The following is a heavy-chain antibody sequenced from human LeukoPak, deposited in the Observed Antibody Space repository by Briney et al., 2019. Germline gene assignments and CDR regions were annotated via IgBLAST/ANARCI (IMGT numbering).Heavy chain of an antibody. J-gene: IGHJ4*02. CDR1: GGSISSYY. D-gene: IGHD1-26*01. CDR2: IYYSGST. Sequence: SETLSLTCTVSGGSISSYYWSWIRQPPGKGLEWIGYIYYSGSTNYNPSLKSRVTISVDTSKNQFSLKLSSVTAADTAVYYCARLDSGSYYGWGQGTLVTVSS. CDR3: ARLDSGSYYG. V-gene: IGHV4-59*08.